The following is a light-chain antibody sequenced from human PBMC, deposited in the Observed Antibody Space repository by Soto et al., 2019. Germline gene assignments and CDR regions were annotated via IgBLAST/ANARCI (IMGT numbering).Light chain of an antibody. CDR1: QSLLHSNGYNY. CDR2: LGS. Sequence: DIVMTQSPLPLPVTPGEPASISCRSSQSLLHSNGYNYLDWYLQKPGQSPQLLIYLGSNRASGVTDRFSGSGSGTDFTLKISRVEAEDVGVYYCMQALQTPPWTFGQGTKVEIK. CDR3: MQALQTPPWT. V-gene: IGKV2-28*01. J-gene: IGKJ1*01.